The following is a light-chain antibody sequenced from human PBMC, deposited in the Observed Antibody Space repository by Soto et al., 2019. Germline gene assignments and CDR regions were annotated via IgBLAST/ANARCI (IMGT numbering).Light chain of an antibody. CDR3: QQRLNWPPIT. V-gene: IGKV3-11*01. Sequence: EIVLTQSPGTLSLSPGERATLSCRASQSVSRYLAWYQQKPGQAPRLLIYDASNRATGFPARFSGSGSGTDFTLTISSLEPEDFAVYYCQQRLNWPPITFGQGTRLEIK. J-gene: IGKJ5*01. CDR2: DAS. CDR1: QSVSRY.